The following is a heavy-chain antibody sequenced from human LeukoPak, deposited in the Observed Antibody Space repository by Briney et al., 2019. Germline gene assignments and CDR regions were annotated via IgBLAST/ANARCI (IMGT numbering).Heavy chain of an antibody. CDR3: ARDPTMIVVEGAFDI. D-gene: IGHD3-22*01. V-gene: IGHV3-7*05. J-gene: IGHJ3*02. Sequence: TGGSLRLSCAASGFTFSSYWMSWVRRAPGKGLEWVANIKQDGSEKYYVDSVKGRFTISRDNAKNSLYLQMNSLRAEDTAVYYCARDPTMIVVEGAFDIWGQGTMVTVSS. CDR1: GFTFSSYW. CDR2: IKQDGSEK.